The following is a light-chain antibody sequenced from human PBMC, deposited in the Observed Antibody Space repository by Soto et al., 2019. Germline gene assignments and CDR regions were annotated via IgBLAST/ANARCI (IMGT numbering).Light chain of an antibody. J-gene: IGLJ3*02. CDR1: SSDMGNYA. V-gene: IGLV2-23*01. CDR3: CSYAGSTV. Sequence: QSVLTQPPSVSAAPGQKVTISCSGSSSDMGNYAVSWYQQVLGTAPKLMIYEGSKRPSGVSNRFSGSKSGNTASLTISGLQAEDEADYYCCSYAGSTVFGGGTKLTVL. CDR2: EGS.